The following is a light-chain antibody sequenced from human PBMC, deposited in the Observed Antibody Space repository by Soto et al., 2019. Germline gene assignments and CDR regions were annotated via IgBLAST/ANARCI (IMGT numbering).Light chain of an antibody. CDR3: QQYANWPKT. V-gene: IGKV3-15*01. CDR2: GAF. Sequence: EIMMTQSPPTLSVSPGETATLSCRASQSVSSSLAWYQQKPGQAPRLLIYGAFTRAAGVPARFSGSGSGTEFTLTISSLQSEDSAVYFCQQYANWPKTFGQGTKVDIK. J-gene: IGKJ1*01. CDR1: QSVSSS.